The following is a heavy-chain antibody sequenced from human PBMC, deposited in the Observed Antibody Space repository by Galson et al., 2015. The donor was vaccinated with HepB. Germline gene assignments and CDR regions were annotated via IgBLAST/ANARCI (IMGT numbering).Heavy chain of an antibody. CDR1: GFTFSSYS. D-gene: IGHD2-2*01. J-gene: IGHJ6*02. CDR3: ARDFAVLVVPAASDPGMDV. V-gene: IGHV3-21*01. CDR2: ISSSSTYI. Sequence: SLRLSCAASGFTFSSYSMNWVRQAPGKGLEWVSSISSSSTYIYYADSVKGRFTISRDNAKNSLYLQMNSLRAEDTAVYYCARDFAVLVVPAASDPGMDVWGQGTTVTVSS.